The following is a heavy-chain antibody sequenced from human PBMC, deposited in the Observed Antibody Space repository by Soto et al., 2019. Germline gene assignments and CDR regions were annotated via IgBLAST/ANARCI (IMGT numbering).Heavy chain of an antibody. CDR3: ATGGTYFDY. CDR2: IHTSGSP. Sequence: SETLSLTCTVSGGSISSSYCSWIRQAAGKGLEWIGRIHTSGSPNYNPSLKSRVTMSADTSKNQFSLKLTSVTAADTAVYYCATGGTYFDYWGQGTLVTVSS. CDR1: GGSISSSY. J-gene: IGHJ4*02. V-gene: IGHV4-4*07.